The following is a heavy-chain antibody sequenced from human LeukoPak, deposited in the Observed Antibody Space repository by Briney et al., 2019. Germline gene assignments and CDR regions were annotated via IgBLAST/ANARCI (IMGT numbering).Heavy chain of an antibody. Sequence: SETLSLTCTVSGGSISSYYWSWIRQPPGKGLEWIGYIYYSGSTNYNPSLKSRVTISVDTSKNQFSLKLSSVTAADTAVYYCARDRDGSGSYRFDYWGQGTPVTVSS. V-gene: IGHV4-59*01. D-gene: IGHD3-10*01. J-gene: IGHJ4*02. CDR1: GGSISSYY. CDR3: ARDRDGSGSYRFDY. CDR2: IYYSGST.